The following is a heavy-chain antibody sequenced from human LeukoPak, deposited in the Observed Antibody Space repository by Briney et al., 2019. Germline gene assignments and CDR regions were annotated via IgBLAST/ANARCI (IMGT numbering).Heavy chain of an antibody. D-gene: IGHD3-3*01. CDR1: GFAFSSDW. J-gene: IGHJ5*02. CDR3: ARDWRLDWFDP. V-gene: IGHV3-7*01. CDR2: IKQDGSEK. Sequence: GGSLRLSCAASGFAFSSDWMSWVRQAPGKGLEWVAIIKQDGSEKYYVDSVKGRFTISRDNAKNSLYLQMNSLRAEDTAMYYCARDWRLDWFDPWGQGTLVTVSS.